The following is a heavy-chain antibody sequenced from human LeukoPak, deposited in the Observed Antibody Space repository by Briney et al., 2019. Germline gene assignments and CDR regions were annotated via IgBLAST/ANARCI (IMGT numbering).Heavy chain of an antibody. V-gene: IGHV4-34*01. CDR1: GVSFSGYY. CDR3: ARGRDSSGSSYDAFDI. D-gene: IGHD3-22*01. J-gene: IGHJ3*02. CDR2: INHSGST. Sequence: SETLSLTCAVYGVSFSGYYWSWIRQPPGKGREWIGEINHSGSTNYNPSLKSRVTISVDTSKNQFSLKLSSVTAADTAVYYCARGRDSSGSSYDAFDIWGQGTMVTVSS.